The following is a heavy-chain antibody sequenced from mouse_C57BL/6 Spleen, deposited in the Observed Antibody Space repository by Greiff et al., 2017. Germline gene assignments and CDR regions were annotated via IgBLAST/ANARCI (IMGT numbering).Heavy chain of an antibody. CDR1: GYSFTDYN. J-gene: IGHJ4*01. CDR2: INPNYGTT. V-gene: IGHV1-39*01. Sequence: VQLKESGPELVKPGASVKISCKASGYSFTDYNMNWVKQSNGKSLEWIGVINPNYGTTSYNQKFKGKATLTVDQSSSTADMQLNSLTSEDSAVYYCSRGLLENAMDYWGQGTSVTVSA. D-gene: IGHD2-3*01. CDR3: SRGLLENAMDY.